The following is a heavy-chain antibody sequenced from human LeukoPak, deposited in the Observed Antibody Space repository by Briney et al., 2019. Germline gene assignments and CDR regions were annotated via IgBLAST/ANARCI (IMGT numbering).Heavy chain of an antibody. CDR1: GFTFSSYA. CDR3: ANARGDSSEYK. V-gene: IGHV3-23*01. CDR2: VSSNGYTT. Sequence: GGSLTLSCRPSGFTFSSYAMIWVRHAPGQGLDGVSTVSSNGYTTYYAYSVKGRFTISRDTSKTALYLQMNSLRAEDTAVYYCANARGDSSEYKWGQGTLVTVSS. D-gene: IGHD6-19*01. J-gene: IGHJ1*01.